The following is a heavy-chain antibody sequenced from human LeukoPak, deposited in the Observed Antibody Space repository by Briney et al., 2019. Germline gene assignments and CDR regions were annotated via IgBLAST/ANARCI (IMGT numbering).Heavy chain of an antibody. Sequence: GGSLRLSCAASGFTFNSYSMNWVRQAPGKGLEWVSSISSSSSYIYYADSVKGRFTISRDNAKNSLYLQMNSLRAEDTAVYYCARSWLVHYWYYGMDVWGQGTTVTVSS. J-gene: IGHJ6*02. CDR1: GFTFNSYS. CDR2: ISSSSSYI. CDR3: ARSWLVHYWYYGMDV. V-gene: IGHV3-21*01. D-gene: IGHD5-18*01.